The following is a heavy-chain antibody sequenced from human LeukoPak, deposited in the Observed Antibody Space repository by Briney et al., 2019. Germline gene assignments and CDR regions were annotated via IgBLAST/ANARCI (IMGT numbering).Heavy chain of an antibody. D-gene: IGHD6-13*01. Sequence: SETLSLTRSVSGGSIRSSDDYWGFVRQTPGKGLEWMGSIYYTGSSHYNPSLKSRVTISLDTSKNQFSLKLSSVTAADTAVYYCARGVVAAAGRTFDFWGQGTLVTVSS. CDR3: ARGVVAAAGRTFDF. V-gene: IGHV4-39*07. CDR1: GGSIRSSDDY. J-gene: IGHJ4*02. CDR2: IYYTGSS.